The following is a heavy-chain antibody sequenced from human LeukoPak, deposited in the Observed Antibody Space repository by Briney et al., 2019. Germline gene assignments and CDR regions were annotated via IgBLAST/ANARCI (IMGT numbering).Heavy chain of an antibody. CDR1: GGTFSSYA. CDR2: IIPILGIA. D-gene: IGHD3-22*01. J-gene: IGHJ4*02. V-gene: IGHV1-69*04. Sequence: SVKVSCKASGGTFSSYAISWVRQAPGQGLEWMGRIIPILGIANYAQKFQDRVTITADKSTSTAYMELSSLRSEDTAVYYCAREGSSGYYPFDYWGQGTLVTVSS. CDR3: AREGSSGYYPFDY.